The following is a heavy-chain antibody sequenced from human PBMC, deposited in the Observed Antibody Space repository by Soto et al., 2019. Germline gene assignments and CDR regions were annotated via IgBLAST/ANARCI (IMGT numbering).Heavy chain of an antibody. V-gene: IGHV4-59*01. Sequence: SETLSLTCTVSGGSISSYYWSWIRQPPGKGLEWIGYIYYSGSTNYNPSLKSRVTISVDTSKNQFSLKLSSVTAADTAVYYCARELPRYYSSGWSNWFDPWGQGTLVTVSS. J-gene: IGHJ5*02. D-gene: IGHD6-19*01. CDR2: IYYSGST. CDR3: ARELPRYYSSGWSNWFDP. CDR1: GGSISSYY.